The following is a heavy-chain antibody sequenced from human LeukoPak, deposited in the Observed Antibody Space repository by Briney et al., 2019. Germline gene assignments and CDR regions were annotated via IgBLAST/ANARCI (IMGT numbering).Heavy chain of an antibody. CDR1: GGSISSYY. Sequence: SETLSLTCTVSGGSISSYYWSWIRQPAGKGLEWIGRIYTSGSTNYNPSLKSRVTISVDTSKNQFSLKLSSVTAADTAVYFCARTPSGDYYTTFDYWGQGTLVTVSS. D-gene: IGHD3-10*01. V-gene: IGHV4-4*07. CDR3: ARTPSGDYYTTFDY. CDR2: IYTSGST. J-gene: IGHJ4*02.